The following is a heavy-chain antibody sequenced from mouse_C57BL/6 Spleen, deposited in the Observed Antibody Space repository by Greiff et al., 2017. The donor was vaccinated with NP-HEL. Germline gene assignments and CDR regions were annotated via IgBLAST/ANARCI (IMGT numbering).Heavy chain of an antibody. D-gene: IGHD2-1*01. Sequence: QVQLQQSGAELLKPGASVKLSCKATGYTFTGYWIEWVTQRPGHGLEWIGEILPGSGSTNYNEKFKGKATFTADTSSNTAYMQLSSLTTEDSAIYYCASYGNYDPYYFDYWGQGTTLTVSS. CDR3: ASYGNYDPYYFDY. CDR2: ILPGSGST. J-gene: IGHJ2*01. CDR1: GYTFTGYW. V-gene: IGHV1-9*01.